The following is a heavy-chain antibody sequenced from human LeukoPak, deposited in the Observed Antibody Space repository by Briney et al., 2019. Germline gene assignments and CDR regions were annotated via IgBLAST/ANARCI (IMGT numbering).Heavy chain of an antibody. D-gene: IGHD3-22*01. J-gene: IGHJ4*02. Sequence: PSETLSLTCTVSGGSISSYYWSWIRQPAGKGLEWIGRIYTSGSTNYNPSLKRRVTMSVDTSKNQFSLKLSSVTAADTAVYYCARAARYYETSNFDYWGQGTLVTVSS. CDR3: ARAARYYETSNFDY. CDR2: IYTSGST. CDR1: GGSISSYY. V-gene: IGHV4-4*07.